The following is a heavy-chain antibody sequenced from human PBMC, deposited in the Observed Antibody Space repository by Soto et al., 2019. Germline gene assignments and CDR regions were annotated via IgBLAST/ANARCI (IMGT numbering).Heavy chain of an antibody. CDR2: IYYSGST. CDR3: VRHPYGDFYYYYMDV. Sequence: PSETLSLTCTVSGGSISSYYWSWIRQPPGKGLEWIGHIYYSGSTNYNPSLKSRVTISVDTSKNQFSLKVSSVTAADTAVYYCVRHPYGDFYYYYMDVWGKGTTVTVSS. D-gene: IGHD4-17*01. CDR1: GGSISSYY. V-gene: IGHV4-59*08. J-gene: IGHJ6*03.